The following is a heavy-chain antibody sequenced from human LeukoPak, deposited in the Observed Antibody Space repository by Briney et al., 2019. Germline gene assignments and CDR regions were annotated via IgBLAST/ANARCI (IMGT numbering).Heavy chain of an antibody. CDR2: ISVYNVKT. CDR1: GYSFRSYG. J-gene: IGHJ4*02. D-gene: IGHD6-13*01. CDR3: ARRGDKQQLAFDY. Sequence: ASVKVSCKASGYSFRSYGITWVRQAPGQGLEWMGWISVYNVKTHYAQNLQGRVSMTTDTSTSTAYMELRSLRSDDTAVYYCARRGDKQQLAFDYWGQGTLVTVSS. V-gene: IGHV1-18*01.